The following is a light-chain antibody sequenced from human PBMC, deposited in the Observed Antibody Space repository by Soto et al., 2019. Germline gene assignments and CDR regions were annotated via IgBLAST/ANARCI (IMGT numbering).Light chain of an antibody. CDR3: SSYAGSKTL. V-gene: IGLV2-8*01. CDR1: SSDVGGYNY. J-gene: IGLJ2*01. Sequence: QPVLTQPPSESGSPGQSVTISCTGTSSDVGGYNYVSWYQQHPGKAPKLMIYEVSKRPSGVPDRFSGSKSGNTASLTVSGLQAEDEADYYCSSYAGSKTLFGGGTKLTVL. CDR2: EVS.